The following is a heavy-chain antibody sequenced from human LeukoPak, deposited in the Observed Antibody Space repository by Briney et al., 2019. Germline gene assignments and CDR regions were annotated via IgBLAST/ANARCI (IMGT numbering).Heavy chain of an antibody. D-gene: IGHD1-26*01. CDR3: TKDPTKWGLLIGLTDP. V-gene: IGHV3-30*02. CDR2: IRYDESRK. CDR1: GLTFSSYG. Sequence: GGSLRLSCAASGLTFSSYGMHWVRQAPGKGLEWVAFIRYDESRKHYADSVKGRFTISRDISKNTLFLQMNSLRSEDTAVYYCTKDPTKWGLLIGLTDPWGQGTLVIVSS. J-gene: IGHJ5*02.